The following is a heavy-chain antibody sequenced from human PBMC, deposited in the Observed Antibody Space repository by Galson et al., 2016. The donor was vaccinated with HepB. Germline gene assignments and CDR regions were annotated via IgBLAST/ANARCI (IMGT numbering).Heavy chain of an antibody. CDR3: ARDVGLGTTLYNWFDP. V-gene: IGHV3-33*01. CDR2: TWFDGRDQ. Sequence: SLRLSCAASGFTFSNYGLHWVRQAPGKGLEWVAATWFDGRDQYYRDSVKGRFTISKDNSKNTLFLQMNSLSAEDTAVYYCARDVGLGTTLYNWFDPWGQGTLVTVSS. CDR1: GFTFSNYG. J-gene: IGHJ5*02. D-gene: IGHD4-17*01.